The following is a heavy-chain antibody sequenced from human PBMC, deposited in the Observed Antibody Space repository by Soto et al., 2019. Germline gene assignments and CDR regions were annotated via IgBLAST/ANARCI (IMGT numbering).Heavy chain of an antibody. Sequence: ASVKVSCKASGYTFTSYAMHWVRQAPGQGLEWMGWISAYNGNTNYAQKLQGRVTMTTDTSTSTAYMELRSLRSDDTAVYYCARYYDSPAFDYWGQGTLVTVSS. CDR1: GYTFTSYA. J-gene: IGHJ4*02. V-gene: IGHV1-18*01. D-gene: IGHD3-3*01. CDR2: ISAYNGNT. CDR3: ARYYDSPAFDY.